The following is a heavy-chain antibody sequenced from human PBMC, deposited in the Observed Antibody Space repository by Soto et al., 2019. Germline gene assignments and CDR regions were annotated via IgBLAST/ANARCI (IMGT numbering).Heavy chain of an antibody. Sequence: ASVKVSCKASGYTFTSYAMHWVRQAPGQRLEWMGWINAGNGNTKYSQKFQGRVTITRDTSASTAYMELSSLRSEDTAVYYCARDGADSSGWPTYYYYGMDVWGQGTTVTVS. CDR3: ARDGADSSGWPTYYYYGMDV. D-gene: IGHD6-19*01. CDR1: GYTFTSYA. CDR2: INAGNGNT. J-gene: IGHJ6*02. V-gene: IGHV1-3*01.